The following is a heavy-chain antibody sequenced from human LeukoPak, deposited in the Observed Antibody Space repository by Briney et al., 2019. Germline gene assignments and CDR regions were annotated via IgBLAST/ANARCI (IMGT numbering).Heavy chain of an antibody. Sequence: SEALSLTCSVSGDSISSYYWNWIRQDPGKGLEWIGYIYYSGSTTSNPSLKSRVTISVDTSKNQFSLMLSSVTAADTAVYYCASGTEARGYYYHYGMDVWGEGTTVTVS. V-gene: IGHV4-59*01. CDR3: ASGTEARGYYYHYGMDV. D-gene: IGHD3-10*01. CDR1: GDSISSYY. CDR2: IYYSGST. J-gene: IGHJ6*02.